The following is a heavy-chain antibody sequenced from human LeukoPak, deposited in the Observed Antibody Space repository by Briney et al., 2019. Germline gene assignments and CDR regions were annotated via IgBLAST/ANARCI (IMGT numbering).Heavy chain of an antibody. CDR2: FDPEDGET. J-gene: IGHJ4*02. D-gene: IGHD1-7*01. Sequence: ASVKVSCKVSGYTLTELSVHWVRQAPGKGLEWMGGFDPEDGETIYAQKFQGRVTMTEDTSTDTAYMELSSLRSEDTAVYYCATDRTGTLLFPLNYWGQGTLVTVSS. CDR1: GYTLTELS. CDR3: ATDRTGTLLFPLNY. V-gene: IGHV1-24*01.